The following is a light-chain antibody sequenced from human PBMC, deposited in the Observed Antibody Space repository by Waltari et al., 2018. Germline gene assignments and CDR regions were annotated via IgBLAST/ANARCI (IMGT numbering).Light chain of an antibody. CDR2: GAS. CDR3: QQYNNLPPVFT. Sequence: EIVLTQSPATLSVSPGERVTLSCRASHSISNNLAWYQQKPGQAPRLLIYGASARATGIPARFSGSGSGTEFTLTISSLQSEDFAIYYCQQYNNLPPVFTFGPGTKVDF. J-gene: IGKJ3*01. CDR1: HSISNN. V-gene: IGKV3-15*01.